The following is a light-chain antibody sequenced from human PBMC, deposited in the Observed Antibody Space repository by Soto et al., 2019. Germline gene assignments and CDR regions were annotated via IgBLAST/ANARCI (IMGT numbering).Light chain of an antibody. CDR1: SSDVGGYNY. J-gene: IGLJ1*01. CDR2: DVS. Sequence: QSVVTQPASVSGSPGHSITNSCTGTSSDVGGYNYVSWYQQHPGKAPKLMIYDVSNRPSGVSNRFSGSKSGNTASLTISGLQAEDAADYYCSSYTSSSTSYVFGTGTKVNVL. V-gene: IGLV2-14*01. CDR3: SSYTSSSTSYV.